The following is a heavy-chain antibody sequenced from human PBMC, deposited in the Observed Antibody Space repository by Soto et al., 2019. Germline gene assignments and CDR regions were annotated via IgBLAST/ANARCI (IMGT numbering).Heavy chain of an antibody. CDR3: AREGKGIVVVPAAPLGWFDP. V-gene: IGHV3-11*01. CDR1: GFTFSDYY. Sequence: GGSLRLSCAASGFTFSDYYMSWIRQAPGKGLEWVSYISSSGSTIYDAGSVKGRFTISRDNAKNSLYLQMNSLRAEDTAVYYCAREGKGIVVVPAAPLGWFDPWGQGTLVTVSS. D-gene: IGHD2-2*01. CDR2: ISSSGSTI. J-gene: IGHJ5*02.